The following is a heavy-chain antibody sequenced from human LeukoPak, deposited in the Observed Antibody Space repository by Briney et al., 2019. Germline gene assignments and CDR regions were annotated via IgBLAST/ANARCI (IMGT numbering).Heavy chain of an antibody. CDR1: GGSISSYY. J-gene: IGHJ4*03. V-gene: IGHV4-59*01. CDR2: IYYSGST. CDR3: ARDRYGDADY. Sequence: SETLSLTCTVSGGSISSYYWSWIRQPPGKGLEWIGYIYYSGSTNYNPSLKSRVTISVDTSKNQFSLKLSSVTAADTAVYYCARDRYGDADYWGQGTMVTVSS. D-gene: IGHD4-17*01.